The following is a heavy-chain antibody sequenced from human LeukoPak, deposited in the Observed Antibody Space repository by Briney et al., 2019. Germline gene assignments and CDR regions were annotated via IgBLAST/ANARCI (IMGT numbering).Heavy chain of an antibody. J-gene: IGHJ4*02. CDR3: ARDREWLHRYYFDY. CDR1: GFTFSSYS. D-gene: IGHD5-24*01. V-gene: IGHV3-21*01. CDR2: ISSSSSYI. Sequence: TGGSLRLSCAASGFTFSSYSMNWVRQAPGKGLEWVSSISSSSSYIYYADSVKGRFTISRDNAKNSLYLQMNSLRAEDTAVYYCARDREWLHRYYFDYWGQGTLVTVSS.